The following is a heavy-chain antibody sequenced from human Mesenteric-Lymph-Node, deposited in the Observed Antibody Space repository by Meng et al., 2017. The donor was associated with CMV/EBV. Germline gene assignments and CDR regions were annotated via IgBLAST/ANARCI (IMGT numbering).Heavy chain of an antibody. CDR1: GFTFSSYG. J-gene: IGHJ4*02. D-gene: IGHD3-10*01. CDR3: AKDSGAEGVTMVRGVIKYFDY. V-gene: IGHV3-30*02. Sequence: GESLKISCAASGFTFSSYGIHWVRQAPGKGLEWVAFIRYDGSNKYYADSVKRRFTISRDNSKNTVYLQMNSLSVEDTAVYYCAKDSGAEGVTMVRGVIKYFDYWGQGTLVTVSS. CDR2: IRYDGSNK.